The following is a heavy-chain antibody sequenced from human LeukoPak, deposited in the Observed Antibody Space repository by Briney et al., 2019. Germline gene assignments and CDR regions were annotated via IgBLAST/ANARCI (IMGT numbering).Heavy chain of an antibody. CDR2: IIPVLGIA. CDR1: GGTFSSYA. Sequence: SVKVSCKASGGTFSSYAISWVRQAPGQGLEWMGRIIPVLGIANYAQEFQGRVTITADKSTSTAYMELSSLRSEDTAVYYCARDRGNYGSGSYYRTPFDYWGQGTLVTVSS. V-gene: IGHV1-69*04. D-gene: IGHD3-10*01. CDR3: ARDRGNYGSGSYYRTPFDY. J-gene: IGHJ4*02.